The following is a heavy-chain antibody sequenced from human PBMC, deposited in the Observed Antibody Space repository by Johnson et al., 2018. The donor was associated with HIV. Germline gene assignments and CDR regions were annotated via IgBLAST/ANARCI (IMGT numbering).Heavy chain of an antibody. D-gene: IGHD1-26*01. CDR3: ARGRPRWEPLWGGAFDF. Sequence: QVQLVESGGGVVQPGRSLRLSCAASGFTFADYYMNWMRQAPGKGLEWVSHISSSGSTIYSADSVKGRFTISRDNAKKSLYLQMSSLRAEATAVYYCARGRPRWEPLWGGAFDFWGQGTMVTVSS. CDR1: GFTFADYY. V-gene: IGHV3-11*04. J-gene: IGHJ3*01. CDR2: ISSSGSTI.